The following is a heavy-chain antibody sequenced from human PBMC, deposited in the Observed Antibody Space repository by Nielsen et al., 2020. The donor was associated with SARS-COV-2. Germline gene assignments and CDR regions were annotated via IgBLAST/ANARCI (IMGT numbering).Heavy chain of an antibody. CDR2: ISSSSSYI. CDR1: GFTFSSYS. J-gene: IGHJ6*02. Sequence: GGSLRLSCAASGFTFSSYSMNWVRQAPGKGLEWVSSISSSSSYIYYADSVKGRFTISRDNAKNSLYLQMNSLRAEDTAVYYCARDGGDGSGSYYEYYYYGMDVWGQGTTVTVSS. V-gene: IGHV3-21*01. D-gene: IGHD3-10*01. CDR3: ARDGGDGSGSYYEYYYYGMDV.